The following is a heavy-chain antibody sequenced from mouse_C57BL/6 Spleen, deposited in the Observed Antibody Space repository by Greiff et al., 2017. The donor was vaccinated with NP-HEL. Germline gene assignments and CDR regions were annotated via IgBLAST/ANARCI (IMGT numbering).Heavy chain of an antibody. J-gene: IGHJ3*01. CDR3: ARDRDYYGSSYGFAY. V-gene: IGHV5-16*01. CDR1: GFTFSDYY. CDR2: INYDGSST. Sequence: DVHLVESEGGLVQPGSSMKLSCTASGFTFSDYYMAWVRQVPEKGLEWVANINYDGSSTYYLDSLKSRFIISRDNAKNILYLQMSSLKSEDTATYYCARDRDYYGSSYGFAYWGQGTLVTVSA. D-gene: IGHD1-1*01.